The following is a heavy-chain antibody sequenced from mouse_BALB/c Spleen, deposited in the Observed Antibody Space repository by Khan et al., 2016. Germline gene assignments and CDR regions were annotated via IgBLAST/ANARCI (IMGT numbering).Heavy chain of an antibody. CDR1: GFDFSRYW. D-gene: IGHD4-1*01. CDR3: PRSWDGGFDY. J-gene: IGHJ2*01. Sequence: EVKLLESGGGLVQPGGSLKLSCTTSGFDFSRYWMRWVRQAPGRGLEWIGEINPDSSTINYTPSLKDKFIISRDNAKNTLYLQMSKVRSEDTARYYCPRSWDGGFDYWGQGTTLTVSS. V-gene: IGHV4-1*02. CDR2: INPDSSTI.